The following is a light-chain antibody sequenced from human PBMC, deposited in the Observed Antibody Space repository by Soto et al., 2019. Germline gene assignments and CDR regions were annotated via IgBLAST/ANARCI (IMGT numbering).Light chain of an antibody. CDR1: QTISSW. V-gene: IGKV1-5*03. J-gene: IGKJ5*01. CDR2: KAS. CDR3: QQYYSYPIT. Sequence: DIQMTQSPSTLSGSVGDRVTITCRASQTISSWLAWYQQKPGKAPKLLIYKASTLKSGVPSRFSGSGSGTDFTLTISCLQSEDFATYYCQQYYSYPITFGQGTLLEV.